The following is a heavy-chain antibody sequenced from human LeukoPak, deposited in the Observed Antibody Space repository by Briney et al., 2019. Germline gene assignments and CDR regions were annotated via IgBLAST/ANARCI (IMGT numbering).Heavy chain of an antibody. Sequence: SETLSLTCTVSGGSISSGSYYWSWIRQPAGKGLEWIGYIYYSGSTNYNPSPKSRVTISVDTSKNQFSLKLSSVTAADTAVYYCARASLPHYDFWSGYNMDVWGKGTTVTVSS. D-gene: IGHD3-3*01. CDR3: ARASLPHYDFWSGYNMDV. J-gene: IGHJ6*03. CDR1: GGSISSGSYY. CDR2: IYYSGST. V-gene: IGHV4-61*10.